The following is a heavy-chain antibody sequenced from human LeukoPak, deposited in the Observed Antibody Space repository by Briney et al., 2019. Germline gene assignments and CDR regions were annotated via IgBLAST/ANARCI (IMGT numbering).Heavy chain of an antibody. Sequence: SQTLSLTCAISGDSVSSNSAAWNWIRQSPSRGLEWLGRTYYRSKWYNDYAVSVKSRITINPDTSENQFSLQLNSVTPEDTAVYYCARGPPYSSGWSLFCVYWGQGSPVTVTS. CDR3: ARGPPYSSGWSLFCVY. CDR1: GDSVSSNSAA. CDR2: TYYRSKWYN. D-gene: IGHD6-19*01. J-gene: IGHJ4*02. V-gene: IGHV6-1*01.